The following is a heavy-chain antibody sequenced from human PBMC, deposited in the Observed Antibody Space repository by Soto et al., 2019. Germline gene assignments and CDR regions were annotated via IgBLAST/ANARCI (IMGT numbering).Heavy chain of an antibody. J-gene: IGHJ4*02. CDR1: GFTLSRYA. V-gene: IGHV3-23*01. Sequence: GGSLRLSCAASGFTLSRYAMSWVRQAPGKGLEWVPAISGSGGSTYYADSVKGRFTISRDNSKNTLYLQMNSLRAEDAAVYYCAKYDSSGYWGEVGDYWGQGTLVTVSS. CDR2: ISGSGGST. D-gene: IGHD3-22*01. CDR3: AKYDSSGYWGEVGDY.